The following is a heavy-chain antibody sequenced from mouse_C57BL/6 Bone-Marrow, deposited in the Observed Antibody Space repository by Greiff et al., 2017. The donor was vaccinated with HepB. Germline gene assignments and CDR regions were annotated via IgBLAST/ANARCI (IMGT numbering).Heavy chain of an antibody. Sequence: DVKLQESGPGLVKPSQSLSLTCSVTGYSITSGYYWNWIRQFPGNKLEWMGYISYDGSNNYNPSLKNRISITRDTSKNQFFLKLNSVTTEDTATYCCAKRDYDGSAYWGQGTLVTVSA. D-gene: IGHD2-4*01. J-gene: IGHJ3*01. CDR1: GYSITSGYY. CDR3: AKRDYDGSAY. V-gene: IGHV3-6*01. CDR2: ISYDGSN.